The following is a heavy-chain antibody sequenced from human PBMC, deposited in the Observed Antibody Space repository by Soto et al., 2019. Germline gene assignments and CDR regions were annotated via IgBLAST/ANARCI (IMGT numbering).Heavy chain of an antibody. J-gene: IGHJ4*02. V-gene: IGHV4-30-2*01. CDR3: ASNYYDASGRAPVFDY. CDR2: IYHSGST. Sequence: QLQLQESGSGLVKPSQTLSLTCAVSGGSFRIGGYSWSWIRQPPGKGLEWIGYIYHSGSTFYNPSLKSRVTISVDRSMNQFSLKLSSVTAADTAVYYCASNYYDASGRAPVFDYWGQGTLVTVSS. CDR1: GGSFRIGGYS. D-gene: IGHD3-22*01.